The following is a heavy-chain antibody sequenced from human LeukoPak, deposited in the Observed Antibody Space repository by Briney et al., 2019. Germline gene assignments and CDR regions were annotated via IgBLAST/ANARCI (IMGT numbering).Heavy chain of an antibody. CDR2: ITSGSGSNV. Sequence: GGSLRLSCAASGFTFSSYGMHWVRQAPGKGLEWVSAITSGSGSNVYYTDSLKGRFTISRDNSKNTLYLHMNSLRAEDTAVYYCARHGSWSFDYWGQGTLLTVSA. CDR3: ARHGSWSFDY. CDR1: GFTFSSYG. V-gene: IGHV3-23*01. D-gene: IGHD6-13*01. J-gene: IGHJ4*02.